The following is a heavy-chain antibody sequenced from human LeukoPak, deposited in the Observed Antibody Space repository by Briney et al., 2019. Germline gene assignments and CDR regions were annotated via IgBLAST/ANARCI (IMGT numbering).Heavy chain of an antibody. Sequence: KPGESLKISCQGSGYTFGNYWIAWVRQMPGKGLGSMGIIYPGDSDTRYSPSFQGQVTFSADKSISTAYLQWSSLKASDTAMYYCARLSDGYNDYWGQGTLVTVSS. V-gene: IGHV5-51*01. J-gene: IGHJ4*02. CDR3: ARLSDGYNDY. CDR1: GYTFGNYW. D-gene: IGHD5-24*01. CDR2: IYPGDSDT.